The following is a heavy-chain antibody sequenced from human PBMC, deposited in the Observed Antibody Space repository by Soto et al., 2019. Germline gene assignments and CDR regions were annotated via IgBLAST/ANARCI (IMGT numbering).Heavy chain of an antibody. CDR2: ISSSRSYT. CDR1: GFNFSDYY. J-gene: IGHJ6*02. CDR3: ARDCSGGSCYPGMDV. V-gene: IGHV3-11*06. D-gene: IGHD2-15*01. Sequence: GGSLRLSCAASGFNFSDYYMSWIRQAPGKGLEWVSYISSSRSYTNYADSVKGRFTISTDNAKQSLYLQMNSLRAEDTAVYFCARDCSGGSCYPGMDVWGQGTTVTVSS.